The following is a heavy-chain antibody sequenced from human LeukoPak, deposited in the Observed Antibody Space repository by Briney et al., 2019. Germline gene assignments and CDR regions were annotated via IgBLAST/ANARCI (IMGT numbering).Heavy chain of an antibody. CDR1: GFTFSSYG. V-gene: IGHV3-7*01. J-gene: IGHJ4*02. CDR2: IKQDGSQK. Sequence: PGGSLRLSCAASGFTFSSYGMTWVRQAPGKGLEWVANIKQDGSQKYYVDSAKGRFTISRDNAKNSLFLQMNSLRAEDTAVYYCARGADYFDNWGQGTLVTVSS. CDR3: ARGADYFDN. D-gene: IGHD6-13*01.